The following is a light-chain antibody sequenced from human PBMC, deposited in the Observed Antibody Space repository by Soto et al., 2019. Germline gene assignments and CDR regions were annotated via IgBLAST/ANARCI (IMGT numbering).Light chain of an antibody. CDR2: GAS. Sequence: EIVLTQSPGTLSLSPGERATLSCRASQSVSSSYLAWYQQKPGQAPWLLIYGASSRATGIPDRFSGSGSGTDLTLTISRLEPEDFAVYYCQQYGSSLWTFRQGTKVESK. CDR3: QQYGSSLWT. V-gene: IGKV3-20*01. J-gene: IGKJ1*01. CDR1: QSVSSSY.